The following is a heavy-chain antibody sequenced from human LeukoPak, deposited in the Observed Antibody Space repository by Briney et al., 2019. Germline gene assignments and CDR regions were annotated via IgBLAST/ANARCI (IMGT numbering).Heavy chain of an antibody. CDR2: IHYSGST. J-gene: IGHJ4*02. V-gene: IGHV4-31*03. Sequence: PSETLSLTCTVSGGAISRGGYYWSWIRQHPGKGLEWIGYIHYSGSTYYKSSLKSRVSMLVDTSKSHLSLKLTSVTAADTAVYYCARLTARAREIDYWGQGILVTVSS. D-gene: IGHD6-6*01. CDR3: ARLTARAREIDY. CDR1: GGAISRGGYY.